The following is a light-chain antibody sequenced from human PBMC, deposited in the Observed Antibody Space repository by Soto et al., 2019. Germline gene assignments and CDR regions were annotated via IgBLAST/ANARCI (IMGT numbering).Light chain of an antibody. J-gene: IGKJ5*01. CDR1: QSISTF. Sequence: QITQPPSSLSASVGARVTITCRASQSISTFLNWYQQKTGKAPTLLIYAASGLQSGVPSRFSVNESGTDFTINISSLKPEDFATDDGQQRYRTPITFGQGTRLEI. V-gene: IGKV1-39*01. CDR3: QQRYRTPIT. CDR2: AAS.